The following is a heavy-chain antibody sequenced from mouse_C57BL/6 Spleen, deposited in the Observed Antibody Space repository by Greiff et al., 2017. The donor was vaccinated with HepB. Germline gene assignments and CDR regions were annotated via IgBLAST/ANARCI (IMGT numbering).Heavy chain of an antibody. Sequence: VQLQPSGAELVKPGASVKLSCKASGYAFSSYWMNWVKPRPGKGLEWIGQIYPGDGDTNYNGKFKGKATLTADKSSSTAYMQLSSLTSEDSAVYFCASLYDGYYEDYAMDYWGQGTSVTVSS. CDR3: ASLYDGYYEDYAMDY. D-gene: IGHD2-3*01. V-gene: IGHV1-80*01. CDR1: GYAFSSYW. J-gene: IGHJ4*01. CDR2: IYPGDGDT.